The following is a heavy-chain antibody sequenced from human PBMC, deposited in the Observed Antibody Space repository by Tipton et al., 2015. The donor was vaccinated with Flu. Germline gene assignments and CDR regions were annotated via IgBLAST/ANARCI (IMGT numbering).Heavy chain of an antibody. CDR3: ARRFCSNTCYLDL. CDR2: IYANGNT. V-gene: IGHV4-4*08. J-gene: IGHJ4*02. Sequence: TLSLTCTVSGGSSSSYHWTWVRQPPGKRLEWIGFIYANGNTHYNPSLKSRLTISVDTSQNQFSLRLISVTAADTAFYYCARRFCSNTCYLDLWGQGTLVTVSS. CDR1: GGSSSSYH. D-gene: IGHD3-3*01.